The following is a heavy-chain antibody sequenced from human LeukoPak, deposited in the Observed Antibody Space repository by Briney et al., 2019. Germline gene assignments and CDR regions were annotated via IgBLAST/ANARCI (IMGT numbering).Heavy chain of an antibody. V-gene: IGHV3-9*01. CDR2: ISWNSGSI. CDR3: ARDLLSGEPS. Sequence: PGRSLRLSCAASGFTFDDYAMHWVRQAPGKGLEWVSGISWNSGSIGYADSVKGRFTISRDNAKNSLYLQMNSLRAEDTAVYYCARDLLSGEPSWGQGTLVTVSS. CDR1: GFTFDDYA. D-gene: IGHD3-16*01. J-gene: IGHJ4*02.